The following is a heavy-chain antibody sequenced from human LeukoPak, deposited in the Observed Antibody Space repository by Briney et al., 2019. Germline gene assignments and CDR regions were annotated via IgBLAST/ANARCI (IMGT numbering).Heavy chain of an antibody. V-gene: IGHV4-59*12. Sequence: SETLSLTCTVSGGSISSYYWSWIRQPPGKGLEWIGYIYYSGSANYNPSLKSRVTMSVDTSKNQFSLKLSSVTAADTAVYYCAREGEWLAYFDYWGQGILVTVSS. CDR2: IYYSGSA. J-gene: IGHJ4*02. D-gene: IGHD6-19*01. CDR3: AREGEWLAYFDY. CDR1: GGSISSYY.